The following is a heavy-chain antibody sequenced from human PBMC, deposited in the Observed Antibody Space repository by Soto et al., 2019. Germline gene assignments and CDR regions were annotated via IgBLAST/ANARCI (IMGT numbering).Heavy chain of an antibody. CDR1: GFSFSTYT. Sequence: GGSLRLSCSGAGFSFSTYTMHWVRQAPGKGLEYVSTINTNGGNTYYADSVKGRFTISRDNSKNTLSLQMSSLRPEDTAVYYCVKGFMDWLLKWNFQHWGQGTLVTVSS. CDR2: INTNGGNT. V-gene: IGHV3-64D*08. CDR3: VKGFMDWLLKWNFQH. D-gene: IGHD3-3*01. J-gene: IGHJ1*01.